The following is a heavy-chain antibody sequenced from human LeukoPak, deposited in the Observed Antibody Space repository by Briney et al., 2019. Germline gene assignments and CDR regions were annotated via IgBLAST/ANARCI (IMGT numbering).Heavy chain of an antibody. Sequence: PGGSLRLSCAASGFTFSSYSMNWVRQAPGKGLEWVSYISSSSSTIYYADSVKGRFTISRDNAKNSLYLQMNSLRAEDTAVYYCARGLLYRYLRWASVKNDAFDIWGQGTMVTVSS. V-gene: IGHV3-48*01. CDR1: GFTFSSYS. CDR3: ARGLLYRYLRWASVKNDAFDI. CDR2: ISSSSSTI. J-gene: IGHJ3*02. D-gene: IGHD3-3*01.